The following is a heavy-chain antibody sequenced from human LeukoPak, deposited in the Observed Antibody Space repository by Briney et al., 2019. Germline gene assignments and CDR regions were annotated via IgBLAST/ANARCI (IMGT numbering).Heavy chain of an antibody. CDR2: IIPIFGTA. V-gene: IGHV1-69*13. CDR3: ARGFIPTTQSSGWYS. CDR1: GGTFSSYA. D-gene: IGHD6-19*01. Sequence: GASVTVSCKASGGTFSSYAISWVRQAPGQGLEWMGGIIPIFGTANYAQKFQGRVTITADESTSTAYMELSSLRSEDTAVYYCARGFIPTTQSSGWYSWGQGTLVTVSS. J-gene: IGHJ4*02.